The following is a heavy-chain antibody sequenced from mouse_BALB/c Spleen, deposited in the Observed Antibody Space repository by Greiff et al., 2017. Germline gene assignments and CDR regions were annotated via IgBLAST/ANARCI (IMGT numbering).Heavy chain of an antibody. J-gene: IGHJ3*01. CDR1: GFNIKDTY. D-gene: IGHD2-2*01. Sequence: VQLKESGAELVKPGASVKLSCTASGFNIKDTYMHWVKQRPEQGLEWIGRIDPANGNTKYDPKFQGKATITADTSSNTAYLQLSSLTSEDTAVYYCAFYGYPSYWGQGTLVTVSA. CDR3: AFYGYPSY. CDR2: IDPANGNT. V-gene: IGHV14-3*02.